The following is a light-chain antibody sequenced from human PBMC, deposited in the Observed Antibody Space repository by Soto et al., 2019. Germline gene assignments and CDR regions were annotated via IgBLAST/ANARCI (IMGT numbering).Light chain of an antibody. V-gene: IGKV1-39*01. J-gene: IGKJ1*01. CDR2: AAS. Sequence: GDRVTIPCRASQNINTYLNWYQQKPGEVPKLLICAASSLQSGVPSRFRGSGSGTDFTLTISSLQPEDFATYYCQQSYRSPPTFGQGTKVDIK. CDR3: QQSYRSPPT. CDR1: QNINTY.